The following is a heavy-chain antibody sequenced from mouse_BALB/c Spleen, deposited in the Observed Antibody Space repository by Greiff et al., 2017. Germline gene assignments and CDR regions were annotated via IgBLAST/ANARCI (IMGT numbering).Heavy chain of an antibody. CDR1: GFDFSRYW. CDR2: INPDSSTI. D-gene: IGHD1-1*01. CDR3: ARGRRYGSTYWYFDV. V-gene: IGHV4-1*02. Sequence: EVKVEESGGGLVQPGGSLKLSCVASGFDFSRYWMSWVRQAPGKGLEWIGEINPDSSTINYTPSLKDKFIISRDNAKNTLYLQMSKVRSEDTALYYCARGRRYGSTYWYFDVWGAGTTVTVSS. J-gene: IGHJ1*01.